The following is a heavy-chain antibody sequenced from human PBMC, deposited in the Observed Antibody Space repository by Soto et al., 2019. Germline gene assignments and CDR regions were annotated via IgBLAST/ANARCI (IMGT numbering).Heavy chain of an antibody. CDR3: AREGAYYYYMDV. J-gene: IGHJ6*03. Sequence: SETLSLTCTVSGGSISSYYWSWIRQPPGKGLEWIGYIYYSGSTNYNPSLKSRVTISVDTSKNQFSLKLSSVTAADTAVYYCAREGAYYYYMDVWGKGTTVTV. V-gene: IGHV4-59*01. CDR2: IYYSGST. D-gene: IGHD3-16*01. CDR1: GGSISSYY.